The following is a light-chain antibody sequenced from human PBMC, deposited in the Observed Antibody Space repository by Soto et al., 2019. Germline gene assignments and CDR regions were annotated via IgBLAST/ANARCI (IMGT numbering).Light chain of an antibody. Sequence: QSALTQPASVSGSPGQSITLSCTGTSSDVGGYHYVSWYQQHPGKAPKLMIYDVSYRPSGVSNRFSGSKSGNTASLTISGLQTEDEADYYCSSYASSSILVFGGGTKVTVL. J-gene: IGLJ2*01. CDR2: DVS. V-gene: IGLV2-14*03. CDR3: SSYASSSILV. CDR1: SSDVGGYHY.